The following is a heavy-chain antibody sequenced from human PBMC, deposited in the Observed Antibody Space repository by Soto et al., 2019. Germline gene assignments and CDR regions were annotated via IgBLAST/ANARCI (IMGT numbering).Heavy chain of an antibody. CDR1: GGSVSSGTYY. D-gene: IGHD6-13*01. CDR3: ARRTPGVAAGGGGGLDV. J-gene: IGHJ6*02. V-gene: IGHV4-61*01. Sequence: PSETLSLTCTVSGGSVSSGTYYWSWIRQPPGKGLEWIGYIYYTGSASYNPSLKSRVTISVDTSKNQFSLKLSSVTAADTAVYYCARRTPGVAAGGGGGLDVWGQGTTVTVSS. CDR2: IYYTGSA.